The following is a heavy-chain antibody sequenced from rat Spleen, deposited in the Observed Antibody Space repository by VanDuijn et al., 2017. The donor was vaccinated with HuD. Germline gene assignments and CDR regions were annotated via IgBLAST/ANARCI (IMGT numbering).Heavy chain of an antibody. J-gene: IGHJ2*01. CDR1: GFTFSDYG. CDR2: ISYGDSSGHSST. D-gene: IGHD1-9*01. CDR3: ARRHYGYTDYFDY. V-gene: IGHV5-29*01. Sequence: EVQLVESGGDLVQPGKSLKLSCAASGFTFSDYGMAWVRQAPTKGLEWVATISYGDSSGHSSTYYPDSVKGRFTISRDDAKSTLSLQMDSLRSEDTATYYCARRHYGYTDYFDYWGQGVMVTVSS.